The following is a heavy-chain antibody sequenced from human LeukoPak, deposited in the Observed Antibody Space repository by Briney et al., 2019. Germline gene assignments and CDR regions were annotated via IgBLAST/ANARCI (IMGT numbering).Heavy chain of an antibody. CDR3: ARAHDY. V-gene: IGHV3-48*03. J-gene: IGHJ4*02. CDR1: GFTFSSFE. Sequence: PGGSLRLSCAASGFTFSSFEMNWVRQAPGKGLEWVSYISGGADIVYYAESVKGRFTIARDNAKNSLYLQMSSLRAEDTAVYYCARAHDYWGQRTLVTVSS. CDR2: ISGGADIV.